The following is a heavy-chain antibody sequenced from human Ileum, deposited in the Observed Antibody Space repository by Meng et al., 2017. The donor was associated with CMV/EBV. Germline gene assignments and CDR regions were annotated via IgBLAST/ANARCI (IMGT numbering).Heavy chain of an antibody. D-gene: IGHD3-16*02. Sequence: SLKISCAASGFTFDDYAMHWVRQAPGKGLEWVSGISWNSGSIGYADSVKGRFTISRDNAKNFLYLQMNSLRAEDTAFYYCAKDISSNVWGSYRPNAFDIWGLGTMVTVSS. J-gene: IGHJ3*02. V-gene: IGHV3-9*01. CDR1: GFTFDDYA. CDR2: ISWNSGSI. CDR3: AKDISSNVWGSYRPNAFDI.